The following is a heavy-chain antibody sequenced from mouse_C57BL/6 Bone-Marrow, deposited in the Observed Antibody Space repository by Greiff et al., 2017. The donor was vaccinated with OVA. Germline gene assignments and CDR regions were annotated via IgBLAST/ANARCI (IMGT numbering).Heavy chain of an antibody. CDR2: ISDGGSYT. CDR1: GFTFSSYA. V-gene: IGHV5-4*01. J-gene: IGHJ1*03. CDR3: ALDRTFV. Sequence: EVQRVESGGGLVKPGGSLKLSCAASGFTFSSYAMSWVRQTPEQRLEWVATISDGGSYTYYPDNVKGRFTISRDNAKNNLYLQMSHLKSEDTAMYYCALDRTFVWGTGTTVTVSS.